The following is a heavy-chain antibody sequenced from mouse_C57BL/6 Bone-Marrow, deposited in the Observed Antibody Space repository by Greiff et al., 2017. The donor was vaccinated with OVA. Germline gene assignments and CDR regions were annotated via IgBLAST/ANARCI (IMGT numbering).Heavy chain of an antibody. CDR2: IDPSDSYT. CDR1: GYTFTSYW. CDR3: ASYGSSYPVAD. J-gene: IGHJ3*01. V-gene: IGHV1-69*01. D-gene: IGHD1-1*01. Sequence: QVQLQQPGAELVMPGASVKLSCKASGYTFTSYWMHWVKQRPGQGLEWIGEIDPSDSYTNYNQKFKGKSTLTVDKSSSTAYMQLSSLTSEDSAVYYCASYGSSYPVADWGQGTLVTVSA.